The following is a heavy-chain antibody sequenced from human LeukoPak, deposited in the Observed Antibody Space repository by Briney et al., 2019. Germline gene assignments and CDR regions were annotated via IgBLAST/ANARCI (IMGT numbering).Heavy chain of an antibody. CDR3: ARDEANSDGPYGMDV. J-gene: IGHJ6*02. CDR2: ISYDGSNK. CDR1: GFTFSSCA. V-gene: IGHV3-30-3*01. Sequence: GGSLRLSCAASGFTFSSCAMHWVRQAPGKGLEWVAVISYDGSNKYYADSVKGRFTISRDNSKNTLYLQMNSLRAEDTAVYYCARDEANSDGPYGMDVWGQGTTVTVSS. D-gene: IGHD1-1*01.